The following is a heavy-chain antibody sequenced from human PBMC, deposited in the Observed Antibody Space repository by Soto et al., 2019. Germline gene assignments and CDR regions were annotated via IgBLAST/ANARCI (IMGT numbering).Heavy chain of an antibody. D-gene: IGHD3-3*01. J-gene: IGHJ6*02. CDR2: ISSSSSYI. CDR3: ARVSDFWSGYSAKYYYYYGMDV. Sequence: GSLRLSCAASGFTFSSYSMNWVRQAPGKGLEWVSSISSSSSYIYYADSVKGRFTISRDNAKNSLYLQMNSLRAEDTAVYYCARVSDFWSGYSAKYYYYYGMDVWGQGTTVTVSS. CDR1: GFTFSSYS. V-gene: IGHV3-21*01.